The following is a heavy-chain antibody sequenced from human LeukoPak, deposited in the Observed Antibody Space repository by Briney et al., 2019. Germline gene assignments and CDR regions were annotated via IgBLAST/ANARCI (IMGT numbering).Heavy chain of an antibody. V-gene: IGHV4-34*01. D-gene: IGHD2-15*01. CDR1: GGSFSGYY. CDR2: INHSGST. J-gene: IGHJ4*02. CDR3: ARVVSLDIVVVVAATRPWYFDY. Sequence: SETLSLTCAVYGGSFSGYYWSWIRQPPGKGLEWIGEINHSGSTNYNPSLKSRVTISVDTSKNQFSLKLSSVSAADTAVYYCARVVSLDIVVVVAATRPWYFDYWGQGTLVTVSS.